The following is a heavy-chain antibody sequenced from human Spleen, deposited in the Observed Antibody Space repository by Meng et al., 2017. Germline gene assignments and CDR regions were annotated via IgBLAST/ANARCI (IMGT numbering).Heavy chain of an antibody. V-gene: IGHV3-11*04. CDR1: GFTFSDTD. Sequence: QVQLVESGGGLVKPGWSLRLSGAAFGFTFSDTDMSWIRQAPGKGLEWVSYSSSSGSTRYYADSVQGRFTISRDNAKNTLYLQMNSLRAEDTAVYYCASAGTESHFDYWGQGTLVTVSS. CDR3: ASAGTESHFDY. CDR2: SSSSGSTR. J-gene: IGHJ4*02. D-gene: IGHD6-13*01.